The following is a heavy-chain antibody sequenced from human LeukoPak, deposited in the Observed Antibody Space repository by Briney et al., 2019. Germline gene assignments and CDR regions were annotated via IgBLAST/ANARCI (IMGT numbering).Heavy chain of an antibody. Sequence: GGSLRLSCAASGFTFSNYVMNWVRQAPGKGLEWVSGIGGSGGTTDYADSVKGRFTISRNNFKNTLYLQMNSLRAEDTAVYYCAKDLEGNYYENYDAFDIWGQGTMVTVSS. CDR1: GFTFSNYV. CDR2: IGGSGGTT. CDR3: AKDLEGNYYENYDAFDI. J-gene: IGHJ3*02. V-gene: IGHV3-23*01. D-gene: IGHD1-26*01.